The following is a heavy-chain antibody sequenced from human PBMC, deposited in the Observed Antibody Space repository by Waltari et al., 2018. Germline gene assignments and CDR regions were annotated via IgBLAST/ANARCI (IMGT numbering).Heavy chain of an antibody. CDR2: IFNGGAT. V-gene: IGHV4-59*01. CDR1: GGSIERDY. D-gene: IGHD1-26*01. CDR3: IRSTSSGEQIHFDY. J-gene: IGHJ4*02. Sequence: QVQLQESGPRLVKPSETLSLTCTVSGGSIERDYWTWGRQTPGKGLEWVGYIFNGGATNYDPSLMSRVSISLDVANRQFSLNLMSVTAADTAVYFCIRSTSSGEQIHFDYWGRGILVTVSS.